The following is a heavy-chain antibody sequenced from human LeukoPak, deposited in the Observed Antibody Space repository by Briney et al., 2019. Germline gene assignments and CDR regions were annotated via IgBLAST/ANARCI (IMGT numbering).Heavy chain of an antibody. CDR2: ISDSGSTT. CDR1: GFIFSTYK. J-gene: IGHJ4*02. D-gene: IGHD3-10*01. V-gene: IGHV3-48*02. Sequence: GGSLRLSCTASGFIFSTYKMTWVRQAPGQGLEWLSDISDSGSTTNYANSVKGRFTISRDNAQNSLFLQMNSLRDDDTAVYYCARSITLIRGATLPIDYWGLGSLVTVSS. CDR3: ARSITLIRGATLPIDY.